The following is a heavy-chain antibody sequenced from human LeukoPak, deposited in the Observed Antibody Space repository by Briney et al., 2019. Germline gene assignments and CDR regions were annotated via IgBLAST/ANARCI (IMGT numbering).Heavy chain of an antibody. D-gene: IGHD6-13*01. J-gene: IGHJ4*02. CDR1: GYTFTNYY. CDR2: INPNGGNT. CDR3: ARVFQKQLADY. V-gene: IGHV1-46*01. Sequence: ASVKISCKASGYTFTNYYIHWVRQAPGQGLEWVGLINPNGGNTGYAQRFQGRVTVTTDTSTSTVFMELNSLQSEDTAVYYCARVFQKQLADYWGQGTLVTVSS.